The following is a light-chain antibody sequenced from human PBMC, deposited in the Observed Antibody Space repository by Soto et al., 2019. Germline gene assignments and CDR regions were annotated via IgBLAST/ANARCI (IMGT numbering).Light chain of an antibody. CDR1: QDINNY. Sequence: DLQMTQSPSSLSASVGDRVTITCQASQDINNYLNWYQQKPGKAPYLLIYDASNLETGVPSRFSGSGSGTEFTFTISSLQPEDIATYYCQQYINLPFTFGPGTRVDIK. V-gene: IGKV1-33*01. J-gene: IGKJ3*01. CDR2: DAS. CDR3: QQYINLPFT.